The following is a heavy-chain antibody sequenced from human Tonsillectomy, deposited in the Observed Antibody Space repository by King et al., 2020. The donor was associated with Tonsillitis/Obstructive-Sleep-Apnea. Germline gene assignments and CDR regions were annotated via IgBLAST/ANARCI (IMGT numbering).Heavy chain of an antibody. V-gene: IGHV5-51*01. D-gene: IGHD5-24*01. Sequence: QLVQSGAEVKKPGESLKISCKASGYSFTKYWIGWVRQMPGKGLEWMGIIYPDDSDTEYSPSFQGQVSISADKSINTAYLQWSNLRASDTATYYCARPVGVATTGFYLDYWGQGTLVTVSS. CDR1: GYSFTKYW. CDR2: IYPDDSDT. CDR3: ARPVGVATTGFYLDY. J-gene: IGHJ4*02.